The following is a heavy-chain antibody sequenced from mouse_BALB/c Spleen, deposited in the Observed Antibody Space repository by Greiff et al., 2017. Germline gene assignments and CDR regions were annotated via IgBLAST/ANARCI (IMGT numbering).Heavy chain of an antibody. J-gene: IGHJ1*01. CDR3: ARDRYDAHWYFDV. CDR2: ISSGGGNT. Sequence: EVQLVESGGGLVKPGGSLKLSCAASGFTFSSYTMSWVRQTPEKRLEWVATISSGGGNTYYPDSVKGRFTISRDNAKNNLYLQMSSLRSEDTALYYCARDRYDAHWYFDVWGAGTTVTVSS. D-gene: IGHD2-14*01. V-gene: IGHV5-9*03. CDR1: GFTFSSYT.